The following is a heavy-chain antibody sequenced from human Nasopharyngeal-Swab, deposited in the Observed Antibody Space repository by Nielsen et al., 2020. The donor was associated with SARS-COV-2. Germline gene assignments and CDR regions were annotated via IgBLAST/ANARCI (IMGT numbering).Heavy chain of an antibody. D-gene: IGHD6-13*01. V-gene: IGHV3-66*01. CDR2: LGTAGDT. CDR3: ARGRQWAAAGDDALDI. CDR1: GFTSSTSS. Sequence: GESLKISCIASGFTSSTSSLTWLRQPPGKGLQWVSTLGTAGDTYHADSVKGRFTISRDNSKNTLYLQMNSLRAEDTAIYYCARGRQWAAAGDDALDIWGQGTMVTVSS. J-gene: IGHJ3*02.